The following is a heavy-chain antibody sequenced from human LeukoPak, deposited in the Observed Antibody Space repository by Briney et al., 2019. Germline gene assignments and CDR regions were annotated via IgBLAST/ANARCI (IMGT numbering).Heavy chain of an antibody. CDR2: IIPIFGTA. V-gene: IGHV1-69*01. CDR3: ACTRMVRGVIITNYYYGMDV. Sequence: ASVKVSCKASGGTFSSYAISWVRQAPGQGLEWMGGIIPIFGTANYAQKFQGRVTITADESTSTAYMELSSLRSEDTAVYYCACTRMVRGVIITNYYYGMDVWGQGTTVTVSS. D-gene: IGHD3-10*01. J-gene: IGHJ6*02. CDR1: GGTFSSYA.